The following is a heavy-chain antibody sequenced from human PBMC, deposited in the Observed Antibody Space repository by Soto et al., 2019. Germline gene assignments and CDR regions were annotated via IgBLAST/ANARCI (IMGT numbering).Heavy chain of an antibody. Sequence: PSETLSLTCTVSGGSISSYYWSWTRQPPGKGLEWIGYIYYSGSTNYNPSLKSRVTISVDTSKNQFSLKLSSVTAADTAVYYCARVSGFWSGYSQNWFDPWGQGTLVTVSS. V-gene: IGHV4-59*01. CDR1: GGSISSYY. CDR2: IYYSGST. CDR3: ARVSGFWSGYSQNWFDP. J-gene: IGHJ5*02. D-gene: IGHD3-3*01.